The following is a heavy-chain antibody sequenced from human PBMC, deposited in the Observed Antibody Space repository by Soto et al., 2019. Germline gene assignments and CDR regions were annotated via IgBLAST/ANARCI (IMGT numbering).Heavy chain of an antibody. D-gene: IGHD6-6*01. CDR3: ARLSWMGIAAREACCDY. Sequence: SETLSLTCTVSGGSISSYYWSWIRQPPGKGLEWIGDMYYGGSTSDNPSLKSRVTISVDTSKNQFSLKLSSVTAADTAVDYGARLSWMGIAAREACCDYWGQGTLVTVSS. CDR1: GGSISSYY. CDR2: MYYGGST. V-gene: IGHV4-59*08. J-gene: IGHJ4*02.